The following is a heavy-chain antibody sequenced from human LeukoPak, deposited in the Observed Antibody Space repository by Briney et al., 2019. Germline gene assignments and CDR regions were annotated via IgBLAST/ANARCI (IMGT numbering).Heavy chain of an antibody. V-gene: IGHV3-7*02. J-gene: IGHJ5*02. D-gene: IGHD6-19*01. Sequence: PGGSLRLSCAASGFTFSTYWMTWVRQAPGKGLEWVANIKQDGSEKYYLDSVKGRFTTSRDNSKNTVYLQMNSLRVEDTAIYYCARSGSGWFDRWGQGTLVTVSS. CDR3: ARSGSGWFDR. CDR1: GFTFSTYW. CDR2: IKQDGSEK.